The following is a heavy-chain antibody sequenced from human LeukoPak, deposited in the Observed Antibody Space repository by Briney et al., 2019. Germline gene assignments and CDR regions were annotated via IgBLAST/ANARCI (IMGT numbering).Heavy chain of an antibody. CDR1: GGSISSYY. J-gene: IGHJ5*02. D-gene: IGHD5-12*01. V-gene: IGHV4-59*08. CDR2: IYYSGST. CDR3: ARSSGYDYWFDP. Sequence: PSETLSLTCTVSGGSISSYYWSWIRQPPGKGLEWIGYIYYSGSTNYNPSLKSRVTISVDTSKNQFSLKLSSVTAADTAVYYCARSSGYDYWFDPWGQGTLVTVSS.